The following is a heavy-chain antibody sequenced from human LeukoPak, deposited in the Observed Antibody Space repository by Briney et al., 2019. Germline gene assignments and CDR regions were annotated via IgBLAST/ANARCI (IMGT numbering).Heavy chain of an antibody. Sequence: ASVKVSCKASGGTFSSYAISWVRQAPGQGLEWMGGIIPIFGTANYAQKFQGRVTITTDESTSTAYIELSSLRSEDTAVYYCAARVSYCGGDCYALFDYWGQGTLVTVSS. D-gene: IGHD2-21*01. J-gene: IGHJ4*02. CDR3: AARVSYCGGDCYALFDY. CDR2: IIPIFGTA. V-gene: IGHV1-69*05. CDR1: GGTFSSYA.